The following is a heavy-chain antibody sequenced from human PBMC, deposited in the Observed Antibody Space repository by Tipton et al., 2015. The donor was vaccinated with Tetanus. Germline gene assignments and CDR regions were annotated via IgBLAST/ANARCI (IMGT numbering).Heavy chain of an antibody. CDR3: AREAVCSGGSGFSGDFDP. CDR1: GFTFNGYG. D-gene: IGHD2-15*01. J-gene: IGHJ5*02. CDR2: VWYDGSKQ. Sequence: SLRLSCAASGFTFNGYGMHWVRQAPGKGLEWLALVWYDGSKQYYADSVKGRFTISRDNSKNTLYLQMNSLRAGETALYYCAREAVCSGGSGFSGDFDPWGQGTQVTVSS. V-gene: IGHV3-33*01.